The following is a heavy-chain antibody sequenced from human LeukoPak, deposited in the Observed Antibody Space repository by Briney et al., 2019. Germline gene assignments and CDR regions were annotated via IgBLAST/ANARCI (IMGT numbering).Heavy chain of an antibody. J-gene: IGHJ4*02. CDR1: GFTSSSYG. D-gene: IGHD3-22*01. CDR2: ISYDGSNK. Sequence: PGGSLRLSCAASGFTSSSYGMHWVRQAPGKGLEWVTVISYDGSNKYYADSVKGRFTISGDNSKNTIFLEMNSIREEDTAVYYCAKGHYYYDSSGSFDYWGQGTLVTVSS. CDR3: AKGHYYYDSSGSFDY. V-gene: IGHV3-30*18.